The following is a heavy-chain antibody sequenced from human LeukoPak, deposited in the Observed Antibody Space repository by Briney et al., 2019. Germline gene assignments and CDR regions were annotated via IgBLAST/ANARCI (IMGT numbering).Heavy chain of an antibody. J-gene: IGHJ6*02. CDR3: ARGQEYSYGLSYYYGMDV. CDR1: GGSFSGYY. CDR2: INHSGST. V-gene: IGHV4-34*01. Sequence: SETLSLTCAVYGGSFSGYYWSWIRQPPGKGLEWIGEINHSGSTNYNPSLKSRVTISVDTSKNQFSLKLSSVTAADTAVYYCARGQEYSYGLSYYYGMDVWGQGTTVTVSS. D-gene: IGHD5-18*01.